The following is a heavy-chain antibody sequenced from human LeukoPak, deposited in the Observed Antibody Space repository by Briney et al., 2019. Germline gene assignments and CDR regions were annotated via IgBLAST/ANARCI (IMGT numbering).Heavy chain of an antibody. CDR3: ARDAEFTHGGEYYFDY. CDR2: MSNSGST. J-gene: IGHJ4*02. D-gene: IGHD3-16*01. CDR1: GASISTYY. Sequence: SETLSLTCTVSGASISTYYWSWIRQSPGKGLEWIGYMSNSGSTEYNPSLKSRITMSVDTSKNQFSLKLSSVTAADTAVYYCARDAEFTHGGEYYFDYWGQGTLVTVSS. V-gene: IGHV4-59*01.